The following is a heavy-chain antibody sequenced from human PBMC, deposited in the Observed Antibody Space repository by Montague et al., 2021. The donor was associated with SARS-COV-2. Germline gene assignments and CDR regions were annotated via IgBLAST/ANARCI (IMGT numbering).Heavy chain of an antibody. Sequence: SETLSLTCTVSGGSISSSTYYWGWIRQPPGKGLEWIASIYYSGSTYFNPSLKSRVAISIDTSKNQFSLKLSSVTAADTAVYYCARRPYYYDSSGQFDPWGQGVLFTVPP. CDR1: GGSISSSTYY. CDR3: ARRPYYYDSSGQFDP. V-gene: IGHV4-39*07. J-gene: IGHJ5*02. CDR2: IYYSGST. D-gene: IGHD3-22*01.